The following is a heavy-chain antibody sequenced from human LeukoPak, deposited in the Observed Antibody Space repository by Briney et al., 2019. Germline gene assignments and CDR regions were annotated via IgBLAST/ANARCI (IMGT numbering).Heavy chain of an antibody. CDR2: ISISGTTI. D-gene: IGHD6-6*01. CDR1: GFTFSTYE. CDR3: AREGLWGAARDAFDI. J-gene: IGHJ3*02. V-gene: IGHV3-48*03. Sequence: PGGSLRLSCAASGFTFSTYEMNWVRQAPGKGLERVSYISISGTTIYYADSVKGRFTISRDNAKNSLYLQMNSLRVEDMAVYYCAREGLWGAARDAFDIWGQGTMVTVSS.